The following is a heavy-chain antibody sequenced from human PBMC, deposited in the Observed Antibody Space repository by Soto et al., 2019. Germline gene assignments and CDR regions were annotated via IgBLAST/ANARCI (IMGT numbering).Heavy chain of an antibody. J-gene: IGHJ4*02. Sequence: GGSLRLSCAASGFTFSSYGMHWVRQAPGKGLEWVAVISYDGSNKYYADSVKGRFTISRDNSKNTLYLQMNSLRAEDTAVYYCAKSLKRDFGYCTNGVCYKFDYWGQGTLVTVSS. CDR3: AKSLKRDFGYCTNGVCYKFDY. D-gene: IGHD2-8*01. CDR1: GFTFSSYG. V-gene: IGHV3-30*18. CDR2: ISYDGSNK.